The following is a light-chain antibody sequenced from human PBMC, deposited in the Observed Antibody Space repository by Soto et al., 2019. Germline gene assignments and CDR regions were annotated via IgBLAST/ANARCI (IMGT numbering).Light chain of an antibody. CDR2: EVT. J-gene: IGLJ1*01. V-gene: IGLV2-14*01. CDR1: SSDIGAYDL. CDR3: SSYTGGNPSYV. Sequence: QSVLTQPASVSGSPGQSITISCSGTSSDIGAYDLVSWYQQHPGRAPKLIIYEVTIRPSGVSDRFSGSKSGNTASLTVSGLQAEDEADYYCSSYTGGNPSYVFGTGTKVTVL.